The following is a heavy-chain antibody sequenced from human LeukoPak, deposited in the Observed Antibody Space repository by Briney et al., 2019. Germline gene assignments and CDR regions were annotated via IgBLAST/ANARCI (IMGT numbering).Heavy chain of an antibody. CDR2: IYTSGST. D-gene: IGHD1-26*01. J-gene: IGHJ3*02. V-gene: IGHV4-4*09. Sequence: PSETLSLTCTDSGGSISSYYWSWIRQPPGKGLEWIGYIYTSGSTNYNPSLKSRVTISVDTSKNQFSLKLSSVTAADTAVYYCARWRIVGATDDAFDIWGQGTMVTVSS. CDR3: ARWRIVGATDDAFDI. CDR1: GGSISSYY.